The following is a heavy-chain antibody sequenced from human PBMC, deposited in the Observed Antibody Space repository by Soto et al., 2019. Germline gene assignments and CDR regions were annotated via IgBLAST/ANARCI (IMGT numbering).Heavy chain of an antibody. CDR1: GFTFSSYG. CDR2: ISYDGSNK. V-gene: IGHV3-30*18. J-gene: IGHJ4*02. CDR3: AKDAPYYYDSSGYYGPFDY. D-gene: IGHD3-22*01. Sequence: TGGSLRLSCAASGFTFSSYGIHWVRQAPGKGLEWVALISYDGSNKYYADSVKGRFTISRDNSKNTLNLQMNSLRAEDTAMYYCAKDAPYYYDSSGYYGPFDYWGQGTLVTVSS.